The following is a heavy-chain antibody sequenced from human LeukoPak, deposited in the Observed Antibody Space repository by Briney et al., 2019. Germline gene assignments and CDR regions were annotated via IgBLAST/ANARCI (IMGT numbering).Heavy chain of an antibody. CDR1: GFTFSTYC. CDR3: ARLKDDVTKLDY. Sequence: PGGSLRLSCAASGFTFSTYCMSWVRQAPGKGLEWVANINQDGSQKRYVDSVQGRFTISRDNTKNSLFLQMNSPRAEDTAVYYCARLKDDVTKLDYWGQGTLVTVSS. V-gene: IGHV3-7*01. CDR2: INQDGSQK. J-gene: IGHJ4*02. D-gene: IGHD2-8*01.